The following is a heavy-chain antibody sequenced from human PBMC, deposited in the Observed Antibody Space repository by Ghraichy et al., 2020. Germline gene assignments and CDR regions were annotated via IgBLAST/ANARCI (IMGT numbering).Heavy chain of an antibody. D-gene: IGHD6-19*01. CDR3: ARGLEAVADYYFDY. CDR2: INHSGST. V-gene: IGHV4-34*01. CDR1: GGSFSGYY. J-gene: IGHJ4*02. Sequence: SQTLSLTCAVYGGSFSGYYWSWIRQPPGKGLEWIGEINHSGSTNYNPSLTSRVTISVDTSKNQFSLKLSSVTAADTAVYYCARGLEAVADYYFDYWGQGTLVTVSS.